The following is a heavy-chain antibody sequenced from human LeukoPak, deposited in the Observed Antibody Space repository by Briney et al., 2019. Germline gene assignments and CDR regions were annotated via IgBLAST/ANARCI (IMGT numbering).Heavy chain of an antibody. CDR1: EFTFSTYW. V-gene: IGHV3-74*01. D-gene: IGHD3-22*01. J-gene: IGHJ1*01. CDR3: AGAPSEIGGYYPEYFRH. Sequence: TGGSLRLSCAASEFTFSTYWMHWVRQAPGKGLVWVSRIKSDGGTNYADSVKGRFTISRDNAKKTVSLQMNSLRPEDTGVYYCAGAPSEIGGYYPEYFRHWGQGTLVTVSS. CDR2: IKSDGGT.